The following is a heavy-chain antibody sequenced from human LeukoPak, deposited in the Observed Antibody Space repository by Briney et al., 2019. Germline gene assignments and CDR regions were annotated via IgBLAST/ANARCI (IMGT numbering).Heavy chain of an antibody. CDR2: IKSKTDGGTT. D-gene: IGHD6-6*01. J-gene: IGHJ6*03. CDR3: TTVVGSSSPYYHYYMDV. Sequence: GGSLRLSCAASGFTFSNAWMSWVRQAPGKGLEWVGRIKSKTDGGTTDYAAPVKGRFTISRDDSKNTLYLQMNSLKTEDTAVYYCTTVVGSSSPYYHYYMDVWGKGTTVTVSS. V-gene: IGHV3-15*01. CDR1: GFTFSNAW.